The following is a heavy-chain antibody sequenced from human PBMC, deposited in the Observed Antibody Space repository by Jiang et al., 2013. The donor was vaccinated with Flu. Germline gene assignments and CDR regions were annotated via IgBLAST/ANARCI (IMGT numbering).Heavy chain of an antibody. Sequence: LEWVAVISYDGSNKYYADSVKGRFTISRDNSKNTLYLQMNSLRAEDTAVYYCARVGVTVGYWGQGTLVTVSS. J-gene: IGHJ4*02. V-gene: IGHV3-30*04. CDR3: ARVGVTVGY. CDR2: ISYDGSNK. D-gene: IGHD4-11*01.